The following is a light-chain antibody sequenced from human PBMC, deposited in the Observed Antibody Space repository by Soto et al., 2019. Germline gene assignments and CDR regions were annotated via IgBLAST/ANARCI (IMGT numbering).Light chain of an antibody. J-gene: IGKJ1*01. CDR2: EAS. Sequence: DIQMTQSPSSLSASVGDRVTITCRASQDIRDDLECFQQTPGKAPERLFYEASTLQGDVPSRFSGRGSGTEFTLTINRLQPEDFATYSCLQDATYPWTFGQGTNVQLK. V-gene: IGKV1-17*01. CDR3: LQDATYPWT. CDR1: QDIRDD.